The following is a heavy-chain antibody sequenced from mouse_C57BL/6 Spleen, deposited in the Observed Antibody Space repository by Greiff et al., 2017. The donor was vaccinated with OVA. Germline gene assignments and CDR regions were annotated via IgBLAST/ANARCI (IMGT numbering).Heavy chain of an antibody. D-gene: IGHD2-5*01. CDR1: GYAFSSSW. J-gene: IGHJ1*03. V-gene: IGHV1-82*01. CDR3: ARGWVYYSNYGFFDV. CDR2: IYPGDGDT. Sequence: QVHVKQSGPELVKPGASVKISCKASGYAFSSSWMNWVKQRPGKGLEWIGRIYPGDGDTNYTGKFKGKATLTADKSSSTAYMQLSSLTSEDSAVYFCARGWVYYSNYGFFDVWGTGTTVTVSA.